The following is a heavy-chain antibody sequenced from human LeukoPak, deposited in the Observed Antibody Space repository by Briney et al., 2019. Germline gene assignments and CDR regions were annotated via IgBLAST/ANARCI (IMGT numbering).Heavy chain of an antibody. CDR2: VNTDGSYT. CDR1: GFTFSSYW. Sequence: GGSLRLSCAASGFTFSSYWMHWVRQAPGKGLVWVSHVNTDGSYTTYADSAKGRFTVSRDNAKNTMYLQMNSLRAEDTAVYYCARGEQEMATMSIDYWGQGTLVTVSS. D-gene: IGHD5-24*01. CDR3: ARGEQEMATMSIDY. J-gene: IGHJ4*02. V-gene: IGHV3-74*03.